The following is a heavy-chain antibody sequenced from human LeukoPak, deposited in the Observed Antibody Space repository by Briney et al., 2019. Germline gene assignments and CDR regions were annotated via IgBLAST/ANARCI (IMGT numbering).Heavy chain of an antibody. D-gene: IGHD2-15*01. CDR1: GFTFSSYA. J-gene: IGHJ4*02. CDR2: ISGSGGST. Sequence: PGRSLRLSCAASGFTFSSYAMSWVRQAPGKGLEWVSAISGSGGSTYYADSVKGRFTISRDNSKNTLYLQMNSLRAEDTAVYYCAKPSLLYGYCSGGSCYESPFDYWGQGTLVTVSS. V-gene: IGHV3-23*01. CDR3: AKPSLLYGYCSGGSCYESPFDY.